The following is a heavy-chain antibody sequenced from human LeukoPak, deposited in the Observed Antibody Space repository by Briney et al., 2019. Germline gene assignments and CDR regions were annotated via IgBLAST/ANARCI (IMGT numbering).Heavy chain of an antibody. V-gene: IGHV4-34*01. J-gene: IGHJ5*02. D-gene: IGHD6-13*01. CDR2: INHSGST. CDR1: GGSFSGYY. CDR3: ASGYSSSWSRRGWFDP. Sequence: SETLSLTCAVYGGSFSGYYWSWIRQPPGKGLEWIGEINHSGSTNYNPSLKSRVTIPVDTSKNQFSLKLSSVTAADTAVYYCASGYSSSWSRRGWFDPWGQGTLVTVSS.